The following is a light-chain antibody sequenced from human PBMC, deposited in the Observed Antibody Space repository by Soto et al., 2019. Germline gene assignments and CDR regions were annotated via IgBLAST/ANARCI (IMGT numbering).Light chain of an antibody. V-gene: IGLV1-47*01. Sequence: QSVLTQPPSASGTPGQRVSISCSGSTSSIGKNYVYWYQQLPGTAPKLIIYKNDQRPSGVPDRFSGSKSGNSASLAITGLRSEDEADYYCAVGDGSLSSSWVFGGGTKVTVL. J-gene: IGLJ3*02. CDR3: AVGDGSLSSSWV. CDR1: TSSIGKNY. CDR2: KND.